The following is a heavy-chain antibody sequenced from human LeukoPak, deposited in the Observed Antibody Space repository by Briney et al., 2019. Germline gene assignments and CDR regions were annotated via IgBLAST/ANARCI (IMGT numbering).Heavy chain of an antibody. Sequence: PSETLSLTCGVSGYSISSGYYWGWIRQPPGKGLEWIGNIYHSGSTFYNPSLMGRVTISVDTSKNQFSLNLNSVTAADTAVYYCARVMPGYFDYWGQGTLVTVCS. CDR1: GYSISSGYY. J-gene: IGHJ4*02. D-gene: IGHD2-2*01. V-gene: IGHV4-38-2*01. CDR2: IYHSGST. CDR3: ARVMPGYFDY.